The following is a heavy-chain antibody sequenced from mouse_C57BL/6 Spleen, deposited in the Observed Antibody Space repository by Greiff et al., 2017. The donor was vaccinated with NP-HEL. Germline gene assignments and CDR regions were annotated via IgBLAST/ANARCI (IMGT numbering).Heavy chain of an antibody. CDR3: ARSVFDPYVDY. Sequence: VQLQQSVAELVRPGASVKLSCTASGFNIKNTYMHWVKQRPEQGLEWIGRIDPANGNTKYAPKFQGKATLAADKSSSTAYMELRSLTSEDSAVYCCARSVFDPYVDYWGQGTTLTVSS. CDR2: IDPANGNT. V-gene: IGHV14-3*01. J-gene: IGHJ2*01. CDR1: GFNIKNTY.